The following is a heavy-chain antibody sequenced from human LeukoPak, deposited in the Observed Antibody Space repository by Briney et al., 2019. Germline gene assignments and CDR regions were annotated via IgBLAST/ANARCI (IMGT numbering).Heavy chain of an antibody. D-gene: IGHD5-12*01. CDR3: ARDRTYSAYAALDY. J-gene: IGHJ4*02. V-gene: IGHV3-9*01. CDR1: GFTFDDYS. CDR2: ISWNSGSA. Sequence: GGSLRLSCAASGFTFDDYSMHWVRQAPGKGLEWVSGISWNSGSAGYADSVKGRFTISRDSAKNSLYLQMNSLRTEDTALYYCARDRTYSAYAALDYWGQGTLVTVSS.